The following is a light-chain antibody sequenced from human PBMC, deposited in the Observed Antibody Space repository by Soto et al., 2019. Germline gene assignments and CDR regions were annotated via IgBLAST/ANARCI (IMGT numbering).Light chain of an antibody. Sequence: EIVLTQAPGTLSLSPVEIAKLSCSSSQSVSSSHLAWYQHKPGQAPRLIIYAASSRATGSTDRFSGGGSGTDFTLTIRRMEPEDFAVYYCKKYGYSQINCGKGQRLAIK. J-gene: IGKJ5*01. V-gene: IGKV3-20*01. CDR2: AAS. CDR3: KKYGYSQIN. CDR1: QSVSSSH.